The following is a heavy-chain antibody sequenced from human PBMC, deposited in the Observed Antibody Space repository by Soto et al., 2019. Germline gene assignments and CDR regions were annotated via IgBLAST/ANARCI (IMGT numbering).Heavy chain of an antibody. J-gene: IGHJ3*02. D-gene: IGHD5-18*01. V-gene: IGHV4-34*01. CDR3: ARWLRGYSYGFSDFDI. CDR2: INHSGST. CDR1: GGSFSGYY. Sequence: PSETLSLTCAVYGGSFSGYYWSWIRQPPGKGLEWIGEINHSGSTNYNPSLKSRVTISVDTSKNQFSLKLSSVTAADTAVYYCARWLRGYSYGFSDFDIWGQGTMVTVSS.